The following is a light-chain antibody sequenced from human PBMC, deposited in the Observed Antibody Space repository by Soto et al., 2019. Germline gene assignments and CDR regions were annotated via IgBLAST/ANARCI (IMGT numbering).Light chain of an antibody. V-gene: IGLV2-8*01. CDR3: SSYAGTHIV. J-gene: IGLJ1*01. Sequence: QSVLTQPHSASGSPGQSVTVSCTGTSSDVGGYNSVSWYQQHPDKAPKLMIYDVSQRPSGVPDRFSGSKSGNTASLTVSGLQAEDEADYYCSSYAGTHIVFGTGTKVTVL. CDR2: DVS. CDR1: SSDVGGYNS.